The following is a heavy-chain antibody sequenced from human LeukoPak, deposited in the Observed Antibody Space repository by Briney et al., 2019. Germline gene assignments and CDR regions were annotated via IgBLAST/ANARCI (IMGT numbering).Heavy chain of an antibody. CDR1: GYIFTSYW. D-gene: IGHD2-2*01. V-gene: IGHV5-10-1*01. Sequence: GGSLEISCKGSGYIFTSYWISWVRQLPGKGLEWMGRIDPSDSYTNYSPSFQGHVTISADKSISTAYLQWNSLKASDTAMYYCASTGYCSSTSCYGIDYWGQGTLVTVSS. CDR2: IDPSDSYT. CDR3: ASTGYCSSTSCYGIDY. J-gene: IGHJ4*02.